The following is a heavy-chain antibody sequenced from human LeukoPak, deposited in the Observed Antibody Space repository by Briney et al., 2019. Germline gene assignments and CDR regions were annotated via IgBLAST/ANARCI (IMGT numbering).Heavy chain of an antibody. Sequence: SETLSLTCTVSGGSTSRSSYYWGWIRQPPGKGLEWIGSIYYSGSTYYNPSLKSRVTISVDTSKNQFSLKLSSVTAADTAVYYCARIPYSSGWHFDYWGQGTLVTVSS. CDR2: IYYSGST. D-gene: IGHD6-19*01. V-gene: IGHV4-39*01. CDR3: ARIPYSSGWHFDY. CDR1: GGSTSRSSYY. J-gene: IGHJ4*02.